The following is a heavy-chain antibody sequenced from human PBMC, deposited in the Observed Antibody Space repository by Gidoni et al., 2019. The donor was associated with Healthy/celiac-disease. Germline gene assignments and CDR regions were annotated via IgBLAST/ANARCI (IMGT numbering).Heavy chain of an antibody. J-gene: IGHJ4*02. V-gene: IGHV1-69*01. CDR3: ARPGPDCSSTSCVFDY. D-gene: IGHD2-2*01. Sequence: QVQLVQSGAEVKKPGSSVKVSCKASGGTFSSHAISWVRQATGQGLEWMGGIIPIFGTANYAQKFQGRVTITADESTSTAYMELSSLRSEDTAVYYCARPGPDCSSTSCVFDYWGQGTLVTVSS. CDR1: GGTFSSHA. CDR2: IIPIFGTA.